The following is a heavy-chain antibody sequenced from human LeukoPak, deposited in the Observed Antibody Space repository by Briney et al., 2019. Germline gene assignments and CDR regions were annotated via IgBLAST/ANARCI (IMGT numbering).Heavy chain of an antibody. Sequence: GGSLRLSCAASGFTFSSYSMNWVRQAPGKGLEWVSSISSSSSYIYYADSVKGRFTISRDNAKNSLYLQMNSLRAEDTAVYYCARFKGGPDDFWSGYYRRDAFDIWGQGTMVTVSS. CDR3: ARFKGGPDDFWSGYYRRDAFDI. CDR2: ISSSSSYI. J-gene: IGHJ3*02. D-gene: IGHD3-3*01. CDR1: GFTFSSYS. V-gene: IGHV3-21*01.